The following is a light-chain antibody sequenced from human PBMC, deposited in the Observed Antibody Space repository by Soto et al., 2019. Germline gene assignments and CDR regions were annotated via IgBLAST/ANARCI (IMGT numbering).Light chain of an antibody. CDR2: DAS. J-gene: IGKJ5*01. CDR1: QSVSSS. Sequence: EIELTQSPATLYFSPGERATLSCRASQSVSSSLAWYQQKAGQAPRLLIYDASIRATGIPARFSGSGSGTDFTLTITTLEPEDFAVYYCQQRSNWRGTFGQGTRLEIK. CDR3: QQRSNWRGT. V-gene: IGKV3-11*01.